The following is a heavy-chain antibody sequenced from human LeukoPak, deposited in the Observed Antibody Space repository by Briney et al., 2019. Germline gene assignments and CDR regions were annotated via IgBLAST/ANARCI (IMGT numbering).Heavy chain of an antibody. CDR1: GFTFRDYA. J-gene: IGHJ4*02. Sequence: PGRSLRLSCTASGFTFRDYAVTWVRQAPGKGLEWVGFIRSKAHGGTADYATSVKGRFTISRDDSKTIAYLQMDSLKTEDTAVYYCSRAHSTGWLGINDYWGQGALVTVSS. CDR3: SRAHSTGWLGINDY. D-gene: IGHD6-19*01. CDR2: IRSKAHGGTA. V-gene: IGHV3-49*04.